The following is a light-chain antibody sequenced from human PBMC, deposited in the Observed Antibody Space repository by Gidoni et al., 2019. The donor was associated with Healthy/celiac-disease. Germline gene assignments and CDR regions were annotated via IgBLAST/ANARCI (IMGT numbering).Light chain of an antibody. CDR1: QSISSY. Sequence: DIQMTQSPSSLSASVGDRVTITCRASQSISSYLNWYQYKPGKAPKLLIYAASSFQSGVPSRFSASGSGTDFTLTISSLQPEDFATYYCQQSYSTPYIFGQXTKLEIK. CDR3: QQSYSTPYI. V-gene: IGKV1-39*01. CDR2: AAS. J-gene: IGKJ2*01.